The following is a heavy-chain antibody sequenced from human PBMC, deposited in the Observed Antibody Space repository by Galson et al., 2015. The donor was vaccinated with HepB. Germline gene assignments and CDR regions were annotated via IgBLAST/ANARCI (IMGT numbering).Heavy chain of an antibody. J-gene: IGHJ6*02. Sequence: SLRLSCAASGFTFSSYEMNWVRQAPGKGLEWVSYISSSGSTIYYADSVKGRFTISRDNAKNSLYLQMNSLRAEDTAVYYCARDSSIVATIAYYYYGMDVWGQGTTVTVSS. CDR2: ISSSGSTI. V-gene: IGHV3-48*03. CDR1: GFTFSSYE. D-gene: IGHD5-12*01. CDR3: ARDSSIVATIAYYYYGMDV.